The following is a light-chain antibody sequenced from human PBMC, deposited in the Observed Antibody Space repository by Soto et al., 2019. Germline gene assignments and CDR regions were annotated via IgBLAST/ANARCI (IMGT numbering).Light chain of an antibody. V-gene: IGKV1-5*01. Sequence: DIQMTQSPSTFSASVGDRVTITCRASQSISAWLAWYQQKPGKAPNLLIYDVSTLDSGVPSRFSGSASGTEFTLTISSLESDDFATYYCQQYHRYSTFGQGTRVDIK. J-gene: IGKJ1*01. CDR1: QSISAW. CDR2: DVS. CDR3: QQYHRYST.